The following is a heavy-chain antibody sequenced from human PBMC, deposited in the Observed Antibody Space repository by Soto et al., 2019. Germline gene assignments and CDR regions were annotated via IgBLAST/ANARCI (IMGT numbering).Heavy chain of an antibody. Sequence: PSETLSLTCAVSGYSISSGYYWGWIRQPPGKGLEWIGSIYHSGSTYYNPSLKSRVTISVDTSKNQLSLRLSSVTAADTAVYYCARAQLVGYYFDSWGQGTLVTVPQ. CDR2: IYHSGST. CDR1: GYSISSGYY. J-gene: IGHJ4*02. CDR3: ARAQLVGYYFDS. V-gene: IGHV4-38-2*01. D-gene: IGHD2-2*01.